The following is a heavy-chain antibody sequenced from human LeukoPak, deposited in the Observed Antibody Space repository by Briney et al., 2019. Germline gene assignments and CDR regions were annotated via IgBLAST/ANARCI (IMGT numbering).Heavy chain of an antibody. CDR2: INHSGST. D-gene: IGHD6-13*01. CDR1: GGSFSGYY. J-gene: IGHJ4*02. CDR3: ARGKPRLIAAAGGIDY. V-gene: IGHV4-34*01. Sequence: SETLSLTCAVYGGSFSGYYWSWIGQPPGKGLEWIGEINHSGSTNYNPSLKSRVTISVDTSKNQFSLKLSSVTAADTAVYYCARGKPRLIAAAGGIDYWGQGTLVTVSS.